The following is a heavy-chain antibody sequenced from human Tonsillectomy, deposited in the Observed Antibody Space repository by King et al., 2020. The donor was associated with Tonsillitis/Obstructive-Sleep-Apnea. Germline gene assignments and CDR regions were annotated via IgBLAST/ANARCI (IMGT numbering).Heavy chain of an antibody. J-gene: IGHJ3*02. CDR1: GFTFGDYA. Sequence: VQLVESGGGLVKPGRFLRLSCTASGFTFGDYAMSWFRQAPGKGLEWVGFIRSKAYGGTTEYSASVKGRFTISRDDSKSIAYLQMNSLKTEDTAVYYCTTGLNYDFWSGQYTADAFDIWGQGTMVTVSS. CDR3: TTGLNYDFWSGQYTADAFDI. CDR2: IRSKAYGGTT. D-gene: IGHD3-3*01. V-gene: IGHV3-49*05.